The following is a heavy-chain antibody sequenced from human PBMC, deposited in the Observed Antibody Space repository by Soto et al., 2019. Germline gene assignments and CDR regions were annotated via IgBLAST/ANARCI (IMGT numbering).Heavy chain of an antibody. J-gene: IGHJ4*02. CDR2: IKQDGSEK. D-gene: IGHD5-18*01. V-gene: IGHV3-7*01. Sequence: GGSLRLSCAASGFTFSSYWMSWVRQAPGKGLEWVANIKQDGSEKYYVDSMKGRFTISRDNAKNSLYLQMNSLGAEATAVYYCARAVDTAMDYFDYWGQGTLVTVSS. CDR3: ARAVDTAMDYFDY. CDR1: GFTFSSYW.